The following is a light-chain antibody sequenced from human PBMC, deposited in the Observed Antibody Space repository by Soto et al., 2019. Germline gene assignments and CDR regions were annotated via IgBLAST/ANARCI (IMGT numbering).Light chain of an antibody. CDR1: QSVGTNS. Sequence: EIVLTQPPDTLSLSPGERATLSCRASQSVGTNSLAWYQQRPGQAPRPLIYGASRRATGTPDRFSGSGSGTDFTLVISRLEPEDFAVYYCQQYGSSVLTFGGGTKVDIK. CDR2: GAS. J-gene: IGKJ4*01. CDR3: QQYGSSVLT. V-gene: IGKV3-20*01.